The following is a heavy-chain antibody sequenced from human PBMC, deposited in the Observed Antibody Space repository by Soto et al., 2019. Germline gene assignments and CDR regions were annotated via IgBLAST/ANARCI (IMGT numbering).Heavy chain of an antibody. J-gene: IGHJ4*02. V-gene: IGHV3-23*01. Sequence: GSLRLSCAASGLTFKIYAVSLVRKAPGKGLEWVSAISGSAGRTYYADSVKGRFTISRDNSKSTLYLQMNSLRAEDTAVYYCAKLPIAARPAFDYWGQGTMVTVSS. CDR2: ISGSAGRT. CDR3: AKLPIAARPAFDY. CDR1: GLTFKIYA. D-gene: IGHD6-6*01.